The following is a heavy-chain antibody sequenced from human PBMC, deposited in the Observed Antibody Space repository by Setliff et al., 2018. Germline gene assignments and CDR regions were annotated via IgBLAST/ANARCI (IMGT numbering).Heavy chain of an antibody. CDR2: INPSSGRT. Sequence: SVKVSCKASGYTFTSHYMHWVRQAPGLGLEWMGTINPSSGRTSYAQKFQGRVTMTRDTSTSTVYMDMSSLRSEDTAVYYCARDVFPYHYEGAFDIWGQGTMVTVSS. CDR3: ARDVFPYHYEGAFDI. CDR1: GYTFTSHY. D-gene: IGHD3-22*01. V-gene: IGHV1-46*01. J-gene: IGHJ3*02.